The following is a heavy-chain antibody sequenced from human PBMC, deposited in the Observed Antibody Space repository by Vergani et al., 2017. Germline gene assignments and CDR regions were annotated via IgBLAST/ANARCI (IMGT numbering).Heavy chain of an antibody. CDR2: IRSDGSDT. CDR1: GFTFSSYA. D-gene: IGHD4-23*01. V-gene: IGHV3-30*04. J-gene: IGHJ4*02. CDR3: ARDGGSWQFDS. Sequence: QVQLVESGGGVVQPGRSLRLSCAASGFTFSSYAMHWVRQAPGTGLEWVAFIRSDGSDTSYTDSVRGRFTVSRDNSRSTLYLHMNSLRPDDTAIYYCARDGGSWQFDSWGQGTLVTASS.